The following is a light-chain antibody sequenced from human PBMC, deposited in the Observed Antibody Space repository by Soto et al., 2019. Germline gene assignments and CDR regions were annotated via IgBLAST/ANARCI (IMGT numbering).Light chain of an antibody. J-gene: IGKJ4*01. Sequence: EIVLTQSPGTLSLSPGERATLSCRASPSVSSSYLAWYQQQPGQAPRLLIYGASGRATSIPDRFSGSGSGTDFALTISRLEPEDFAVYYGQQYGSSSLTFGGGTKVEIK. V-gene: IGKV3-20*01. CDR3: QQYGSSSLT. CDR1: PSVSSSY. CDR2: GAS.